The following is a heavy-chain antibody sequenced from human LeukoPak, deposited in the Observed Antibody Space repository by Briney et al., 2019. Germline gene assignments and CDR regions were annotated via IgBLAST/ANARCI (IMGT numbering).Heavy chain of an antibody. V-gene: IGHV1-46*01. D-gene: IGHD3-22*01. CDR2: INPSGGST. Sequence: ASVKVSCKASGYTFTSYYMHWVRQAPGQGLEWMGMINPSGGSTRYAQQFQGRVTMDRDPSTTTVYMELSSLRSEHTAVFYCARDGTYYHETSGPMDVWGQGTTVTVSA. J-gene: IGHJ6*01. CDR3: ARDGTYYHETSGPMDV. CDR1: GYTFTSYY.